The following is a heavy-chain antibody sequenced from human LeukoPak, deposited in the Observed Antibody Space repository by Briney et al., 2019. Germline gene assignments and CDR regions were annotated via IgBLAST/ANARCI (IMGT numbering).Heavy chain of an antibody. CDR3: ARARDDSSGYYAYYFDY. CDR1: GFTVSSNY. D-gene: IGHD3-22*01. Sequence: LRLSCAASGFTVSSNYMSWVRQPPGKGLEWIGYIYYSGSTYYNPSLKSRVTISVDTSKNQFSLKLSSVTAADTAVYYCARARDDSSGYYAYYFDYWGQGTLVTVSS. CDR2: IYYSGST. V-gene: IGHV4-30-4*08. J-gene: IGHJ4*02.